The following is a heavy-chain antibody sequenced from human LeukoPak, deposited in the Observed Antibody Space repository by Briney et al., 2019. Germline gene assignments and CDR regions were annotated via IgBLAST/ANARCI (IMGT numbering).Heavy chain of an antibody. CDR3: ARSNNDDDYLGVGFDY. V-gene: IGHV7-4-1*02. D-gene: IGHD3-16*01. Sequence: GASVKVSCKASGYTFSSYAMNWVRQAPGQGLEWMGWINTNTGNPTYAQGFTGRFVFSLDTSVSTAYLQISSLQAEDTAVYYCARSNNDDDYLGVGFDYWGQGTLVTVSS. CDR1: GYTFSSYA. J-gene: IGHJ4*02. CDR2: INTNTGNP.